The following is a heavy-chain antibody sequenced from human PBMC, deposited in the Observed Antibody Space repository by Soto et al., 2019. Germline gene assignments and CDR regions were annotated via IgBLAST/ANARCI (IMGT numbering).Heavy chain of an antibody. CDR1: GYKLGSAW. CDR3: ARQISFVCDS. CDR2: IKPGTSDI. J-gene: IGHJ4*02. D-gene: IGHD3-16*01. V-gene: IGHV5-51*01. Sequence: GESLTISCEGAGYKLGSAWIGWVRRKPGKGLEWMGIIKPGTSDIRYSPSFRGQVTISADEAANTAFLQWSSLKTSDTAIYYCARQISFVCDSWGQGTLVTVYS.